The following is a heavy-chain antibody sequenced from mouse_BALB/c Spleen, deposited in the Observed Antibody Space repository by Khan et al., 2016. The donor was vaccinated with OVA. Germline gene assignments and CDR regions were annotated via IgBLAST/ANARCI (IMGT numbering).Heavy chain of an antibody. J-gene: IGHJ4*01. Sequence: VQLKESGPGLVKPSQSLSLTCTVTGYSITSAYAWNWIRQFPGNKLAWMGYISYSGSTSYNPSLKSRISITRDTSKNQFFLQLNSVTTEDTATYFCARRGDGYYGAMDYWGQGTSVTVSS. D-gene: IGHD2-3*01. CDR2: ISYSGST. V-gene: IGHV3-2*02. CDR3: ARRGDGYYGAMDY. CDR1: GYSITSAYA.